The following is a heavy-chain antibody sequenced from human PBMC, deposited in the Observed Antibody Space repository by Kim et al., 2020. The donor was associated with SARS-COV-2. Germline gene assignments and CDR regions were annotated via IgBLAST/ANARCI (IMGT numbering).Heavy chain of an antibody. CDR2: ST. CDR3: ARRGWYFDL. J-gene: IGHJ2*01. V-gene: IGHV4-59*08. Sequence: STNYHPSLKSRVTISVDTSKNQFTLKLSSVTAADTAVYYCARRGWYFDLWGRGTLVTVSS.